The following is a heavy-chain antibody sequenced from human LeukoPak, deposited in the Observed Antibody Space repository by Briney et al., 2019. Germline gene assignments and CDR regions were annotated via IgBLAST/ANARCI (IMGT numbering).Heavy chain of an antibody. CDR2: IIPIVGTA. D-gene: IGHD2-2*01. J-gene: IGHJ6*04. CDR3: ARDPWAHCSSTSCYVSGLGYYYGMDV. Sequence: ASVKVSCKASGRTFSSYTISWVRQAPGQGLEWMGGIIPIVGTANYAQEFQGGVTITADESTSTAYMELSSLRSEDTAVYYCARDPWAHCSSTSCYVSGLGYYYGMDVWGKGTTVTVSS. V-gene: IGHV1-69*01. CDR1: GRTFSSYT.